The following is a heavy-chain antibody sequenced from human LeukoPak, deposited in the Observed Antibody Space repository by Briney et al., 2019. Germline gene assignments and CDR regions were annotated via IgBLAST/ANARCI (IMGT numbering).Heavy chain of an antibody. D-gene: IGHD3-10*01. V-gene: IGHV1-2*02. CDR1: GYTFTGYY. CDR2: INPNSGGT. Sequence: ALVKVSCKASGYTFTGYYMHWVRQAPGQGLEWMGWINPNSGGTNYAQKFQGRVTMTRDTSISTAYMELSRLRSDDTAVYYCARDIVLLWFGELCNWFDPWGQGTLVTVSS. J-gene: IGHJ5*02. CDR3: ARDIVLLWFGELCNWFDP.